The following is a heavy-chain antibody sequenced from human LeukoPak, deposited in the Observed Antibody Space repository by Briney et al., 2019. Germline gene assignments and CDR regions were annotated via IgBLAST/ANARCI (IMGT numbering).Heavy chain of an antibody. Sequence: GGSLRLSCAASGLSFSSYWMSWVRQAPGKGLEWVANIKQDGSDKYYVVSVRGRFTISRDNAKNSLYLQMNSLRGEDTAVYYCTRDSGYNAFDIWGQGTMVTVSS. CDR2: IKQDGSDK. J-gene: IGHJ3*02. CDR3: TRDSGYNAFDI. D-gene: IGHD5-12*01. V-gene: IGHV3-7*01. CDR1: GLSFSSYW.